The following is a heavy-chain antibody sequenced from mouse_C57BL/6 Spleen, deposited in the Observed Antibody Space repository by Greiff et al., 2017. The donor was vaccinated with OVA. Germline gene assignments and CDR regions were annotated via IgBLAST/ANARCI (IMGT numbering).Heavy chain of an antibody. J-gene: IGHJ1*03. CDR2: IYYSGTI. CDR3: ARSLIYYGNYGGYFDV. D-gene: IGHD2-1*01. V-gene: IGHV3-5*01. CDR1: GISITTGNYR. Sequence: EVQLVESGPGLVKPSQTVFLTCTVTGISITTGNYRWSWIRQFPGNKLEWIGYIYYSGTITYNPSLTSRTTITRDTPKNQFFLEMNSLTAEDTATYYCARSLIYYGNYGGYFDVWGTGTTVTVSS.